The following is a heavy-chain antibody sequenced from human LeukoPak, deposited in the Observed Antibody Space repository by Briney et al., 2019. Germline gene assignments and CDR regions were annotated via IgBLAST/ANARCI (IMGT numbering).Heavy chain of an antibody. D-gene: IGHD6-13*01. CDR2: IYYSGST. CDR3: ARGRAAAGNPNWFDP. Sequence: SETLSLTCTVSGGSISSGGYYWSWIRQHPGKGREWIGYIYYSGSTYYNPSLKSRVTISVDTSKNQFSLKLSSVTAADTAVYYCARGRAAAGNPNWFDPWGQGTLVTVSS. CDR1: GGSISSGGYY. V-gene: IGHV4-31*03. J-gene: IGHJ5*02.